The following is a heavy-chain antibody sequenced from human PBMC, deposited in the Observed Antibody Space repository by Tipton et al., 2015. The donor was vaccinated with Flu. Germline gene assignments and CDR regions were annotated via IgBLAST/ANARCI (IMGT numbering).Heavy chain of an antibody. CDR2: IYTHVNT. D-gene: IGHD3-10*01. CDR1: GDSISSGSYY. J-gene: IGHJ4*02. Sequence: TLSLTCTVSGDSISSGSYYWSWIRQPAGKGLEWIGRIYTHVNTNYNPSLKSRVTIAVDTSKNHFSLKLSSVTVADTAVYLCARAPIGTYGSGGYYNIWCQGTLVTVPS. CDR3: ARAPIGTYGSGGYYNI. V-gene: IGHV4-61*02.